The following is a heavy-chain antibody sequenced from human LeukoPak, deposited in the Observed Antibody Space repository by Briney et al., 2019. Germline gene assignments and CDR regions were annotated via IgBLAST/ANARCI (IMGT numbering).Heavy chain of an antibody. D-gene: IGHD3-22*01. V-gene: IGHV3-21*01. CDR2: ISTSSSYI. Sequence: GGSLRLSCAASGFIFSSYSMNWVRQAPGKGLEWVSFISTSSSYIYYADSVKGRFTTSRDNAQNSLFLQINSLRAEDTAVYYCARVLSPDYYDSSGQGPLYFDYWGQGTLVTVSS. J-gene: IGHJ4*02. CDR3: ARVLSPDYYDSSGQGPLYFDY. CDR1: GFIFSSYS.